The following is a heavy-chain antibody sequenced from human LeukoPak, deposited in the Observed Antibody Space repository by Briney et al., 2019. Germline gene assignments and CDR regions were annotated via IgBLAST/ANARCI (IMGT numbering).Heavy chain of an antibody. CDR3: AARVTSGGWFDP. CDR2: IYYSGST. D-gene: IGHD4-17*01. J-gene: IGHJ5*02. CDR1: GGSISSSSYY. Sequence: PSETLSLTCTVSGGSISSSSYYWGWIRQPPGKGLEWIGSIYYSGSTYYNPSLKSRVTISVDTSKNQFSLKLSSVTAADTAVYYCAARVTSGGWFDPWGQGTLVTVSS. V-gene: IGHV4-39*01.